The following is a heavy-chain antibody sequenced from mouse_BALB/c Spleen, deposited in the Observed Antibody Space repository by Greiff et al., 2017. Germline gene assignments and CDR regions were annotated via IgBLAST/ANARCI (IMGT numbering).Heavy chain of an antibody. CDR2: ISSGGSYT. J-gene: IGHJ2*01. D-gene: IGHD1-2*01. V-gene: IGHV5-6*02. Sequence: DVKLQESGGDLVKPGGSLKLSCAASGFTFSSYGMPWVRQTPDKSLEWVATISSGGSYTYYPDSVKGRFTISRDNAKNTLYLQMSSLTSEDTAMYYCARHEPIAAATYDYWGQGTTLTVSA. CDR1: GFTFSSYG. CDR3: ARHEPIAAATYDY.